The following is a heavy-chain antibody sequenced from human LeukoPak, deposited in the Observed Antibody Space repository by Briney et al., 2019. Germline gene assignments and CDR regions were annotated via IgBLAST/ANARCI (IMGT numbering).Heavy chain of an antibody. Sequence: PSETLSLTCTVSGGSISSYYWSWIRQPPGKGLEWIGYIYYSGSTNYNPSLKSRVTISVDTSKNQFSLKLSSVTAADTAVYYCARHYPPFFATTLFDYWGQGTLVTVPP. D-gene: IGHD1-1*01. CDR1: GGSISSYY. CDR2: IYYSGST. CDR3: ARHYPPFFATTLFDY. V-gene: IGHV4-59*08. J-gene: IGHJ4*02.